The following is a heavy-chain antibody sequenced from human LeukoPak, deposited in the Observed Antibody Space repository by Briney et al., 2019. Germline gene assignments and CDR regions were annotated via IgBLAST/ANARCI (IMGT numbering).Heavy chain of an antibody. Sequence: PGGSLRLSCAASGFTFSSYSMNWVRQAPGKGLEWVSYISSSSSTIYYADSVKGRFTISRDNAKNSLYLQMNSLRAEDTAVYYCARTEYCSGGSCYYPGAFDIWGQGTMVTVSS. CDR1: GFTFSSYS. CDR2: ISSSSSTI. J-gene: IGHJ3*02. D-gene: IGHD2-15*01. V-gene: IGHV3-48*01. CDR3: ARTEYCSGGSCYYPGAFDI.